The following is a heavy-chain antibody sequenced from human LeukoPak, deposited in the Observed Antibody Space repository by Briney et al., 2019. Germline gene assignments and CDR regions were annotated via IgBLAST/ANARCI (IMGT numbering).Heavy chain of an antibody. CDR2: INHSGST. V-gene: IGHV4-34*01. CDR3: ARGVVVVPAAMGWYFDL. J-gene: IGHJ2*01. Sequence: SETLSLTCAVYGGSFSGYYWSWIRQPPGKGLEWIGEINHSGSTNYNPSLKSRVTISVDTSKNQFSLKLSSVTAADTAVYYCARGVVVVPAAMGWYFDLWGRGTLVTVSS. D-gene: IGHD2-2*01. CDR1: GGSFSGYY.